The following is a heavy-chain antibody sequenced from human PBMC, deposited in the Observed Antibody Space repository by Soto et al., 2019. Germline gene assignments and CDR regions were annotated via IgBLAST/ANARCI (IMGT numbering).Heavy chain of an antibody. CDR1: GFTFGDYW. CDR2: INSDGRST. V-gene: IGHV3-74*01. D-gene: IGHD6-13*01. J-gene: IGHJ5*02. CDR3: AKDLYSSSWNWFDP. Sequence: EVQLVESGGGLVQPGGSLRLSCAASGFTFGDYWMHWVRQPPGKGLVWVSRINSDGRSTTYADSVKGRFTISRDNARNTLYLQMNSLRAEDTAVYYCAKDLYSSSWNWFDPWGQGTLVTVSS.